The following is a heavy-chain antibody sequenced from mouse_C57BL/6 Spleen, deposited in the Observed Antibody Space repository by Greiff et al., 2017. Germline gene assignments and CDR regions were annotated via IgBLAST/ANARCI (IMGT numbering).Heavy chain of an antibody. CDR2: IYPRSGNT. CDR3: ARHSSGYDYAMDY. CDR1: GYTFTSYG. J-gene: IGHJ4*01. Sequence: QVQLQQSGAELARPGASVKLSCKASGYTFTSYGISWVKQRTGQGLEWIGEIYPRSGNTYYNEKFKGKATLTADKSSSTAYMELRSLTSEDSAVYFCARHSSGYDYAMDYWGQGTSVTVSS. D-gene: IGHD3-2*02. V-gene: IGHV1-81*01.